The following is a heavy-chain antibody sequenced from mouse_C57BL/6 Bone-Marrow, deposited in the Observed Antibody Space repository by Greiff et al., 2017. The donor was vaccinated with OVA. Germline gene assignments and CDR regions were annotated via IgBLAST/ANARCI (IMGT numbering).Heavy chain of an antibody. Sequence: EVQLQQSGAELVRPGASVKLSCTASGFNIKDDYMHWVKQRPEQGLEWIGWVDPENGDTEYASKFQGKATITADTSSNTAYLQLSSLTSADTAVYYCTRFYDYDVRWYFDVWGTGPTVTVSS. J-gene: IGHJ1*03. CDR1: GFNIKDDY. CDR2: VDPENGDT. CDR3: TRFYDYDVRWYFDV. D-gene: IGHD2-4*01. V-gene: IGHV14-4*01.